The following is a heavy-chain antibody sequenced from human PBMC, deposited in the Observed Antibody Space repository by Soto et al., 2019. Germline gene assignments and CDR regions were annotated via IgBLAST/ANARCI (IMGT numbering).Heavy chain of an antibody. CDR1: GGSITSTNYC. J-gene: IGHJ5*01. CDR2: VCHSGST. Sequence: SDTLSLTCTFSGGSITSTNYCWGWIRQPPGKGLEWIASVCHSGSTYYNPSLKSRVTISMNTSKNQFSLSLHSATAADTAVYYCASTIFPPSNWFDSWGQGTPVTVS. D-gene: IGHD3-9*01. V-gene: IGHV4-39*01. CDR3: ASTIFPPSNWFDS.